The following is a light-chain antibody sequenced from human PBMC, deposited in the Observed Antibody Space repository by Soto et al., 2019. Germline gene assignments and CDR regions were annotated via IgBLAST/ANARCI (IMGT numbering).Light chain of an antibody. J-gene: IGLJ1*01. CDR2: GNT. V-gene: IGLV1-40*01. CDR1: SSNIGAGYD. Sequence: QSVLTQPPSVSGAPGQKVTSSCTGSSSNIGAGYDVHWYQQLPGTAPKLLIYGNTNRPSGVPDRFSGSKSGTSASLAITGLQAEDEADYYCQSYDSSLSGPSFVFGTGTKLTVL. CDR3: QSYDSSLSGPSFV.